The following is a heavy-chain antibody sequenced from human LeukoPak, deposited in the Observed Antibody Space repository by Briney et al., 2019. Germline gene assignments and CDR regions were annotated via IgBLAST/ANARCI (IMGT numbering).Heavy chain of an antibody. CDR3: ARGSDHSRYCSSPSCYQVDY. Sequence: GGSLRLSCAASGFTFSSYGMHWVRQAPGKGLEWVAVISYDGSNKYFADSVKGRFTISRDNSKNTLYLQMNSLRAEDRAVYYCARGSDHSRYCSSPSCYQVDYWGQGTLVTVSS. CDR1: GFTFSSYG. CDR2: ISYDGSNK. V-gene: IGHV3-30*03. D-gene: IGHD2-2*01. J-gene: IGHJ4*02.